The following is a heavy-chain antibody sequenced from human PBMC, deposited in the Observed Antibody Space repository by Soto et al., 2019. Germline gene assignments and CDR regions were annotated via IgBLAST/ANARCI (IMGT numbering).Heavy chain of an antibody. CDR2: ISFNGGDT. CDR3: VKDGAVTFSGWFFDY. V-gene: IGHV3-64D*06. CDR1: GFPFSRFA. Sequence: GGSLRLSCSASGFPFSRFAIHWVRQAPGKGLVYVSGISFNGGDTYHADSVKGRFSISRDNSKNTVYLQMSSLRAEDTAVYYCVKDGAVTFSGWFFDYWGQGTPVTVSS. J-gene: IGHJ4*02. D-gene: IGHD4-4*01.